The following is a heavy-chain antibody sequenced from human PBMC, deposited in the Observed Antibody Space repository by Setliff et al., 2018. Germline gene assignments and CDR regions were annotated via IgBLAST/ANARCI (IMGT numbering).Heavy chain of an antibody. CDR3: AGRPQNTPMVPCDY. V-gene: IGHV4-59*11. J-gene: IGHJ4*02. CDR2: RHDNGER. Sequence: SETLSLTCTVSPGSISRHYWSWFRQAPGKGLEWIGYRHDNGERDYNPSLGSRVTISVDTSKNQFSLMLTSVTAADTAIYYCAGRPQNTPMVPCDYWCQGTLVTVSS. CDR1: PGSISRHY. D-gene: IGHD5-18*01.